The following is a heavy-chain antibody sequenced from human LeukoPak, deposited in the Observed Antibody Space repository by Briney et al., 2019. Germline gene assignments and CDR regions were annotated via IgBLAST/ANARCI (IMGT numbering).Heavy chain of an antibody. CDR1: GGSISTYY. V-gene: IGHV4-59*01. CDR3: ARGSRYYYGSGSYQYYFDY. CDR2: IYYSGST. Sequence: SETLSLTCTVSGGSISTYYWSWIRQPPGKGLEWIAYIYYSGSTNYNPSLKSRVTISVDTSNNQFSLRLGSVTAADTAVYYCARGSRYYYGSGSYQYYFDYWGQGTLVTVSS. D-gene: IGHD3-10*01. J-gene: IGHJ4*02.